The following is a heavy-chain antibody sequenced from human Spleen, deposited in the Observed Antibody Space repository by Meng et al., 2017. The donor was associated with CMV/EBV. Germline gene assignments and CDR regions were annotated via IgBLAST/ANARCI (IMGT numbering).Heavy chain of an antibody. V-gene: IGHV6-1*01. CDR1: DSVSSNSAS. CDR2: TYYSSKWYN. CDR3: ARRRYNSYQGFFDY. D-gene: IGHD1-1*01. Sequence: DSVSSNSASWNCFRQSPSRGLEWLGRTYYSSKWYNDYAVSVKSRIIINPDTAQNQISMHLNSVTPEDTAVYYCARRRYNSYQGFFDYWGQGTLVTVSS. J-gene: IGHJ4*02.